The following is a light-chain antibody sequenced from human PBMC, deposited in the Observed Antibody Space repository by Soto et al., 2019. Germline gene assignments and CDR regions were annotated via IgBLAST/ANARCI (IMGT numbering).Light chain of an antibody. CDR1: SSDVGGYNY. J-gene: IGLJ1*01. Sequence: QSVLTQPPSASGSPGQSVTISCTGTSSDVGGYNYVSWYQQHPGKAPKLMIYDVSKRPSGVPDRFSGSKSGNTASLTISGLQAEDEADYYCCSYAGSYPGYVFGTGTKVTVL. CDR3: CSYAGSYPGYV. V-gene: IGLV2-11*01. CDR2: DVS.